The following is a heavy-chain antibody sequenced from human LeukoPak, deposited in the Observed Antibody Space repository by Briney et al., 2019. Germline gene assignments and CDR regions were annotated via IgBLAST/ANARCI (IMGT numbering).Heavy chain of an antibody. CDR1: GGSVSSGSYY. J-gene: IGHJ4*02. V-gene: IGHV4-61*01. D-gene: IGHD6-13*01. CDR2: IDYSGST. Sequence: SETLSLTCTVSGGSVSSGSYYWSWIRQPPGKGLEWIGYIDYSGSTNYNPSLKSRVTMSVDTSKNQFSLKLSSVTAADTAVYYCARARVYSSTWSEFDYWGQGTLVTVSS. CDR3: ARARVYSSTWSEFDY.